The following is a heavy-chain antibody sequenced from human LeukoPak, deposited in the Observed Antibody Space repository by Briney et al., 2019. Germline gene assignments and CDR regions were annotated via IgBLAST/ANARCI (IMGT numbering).Heavy chain of an antibody. CDR2: IYTSGST. V-gene: IGHV4-4*07. CDR3: ARRRWLRAADY. J-gene: IGHJ4*02. CDR1: GGSLSSYY. D-gene: IGHD5-12*01. Sequence: SETLSLTCTVSGGSLSSYYWNWIRQPAGKGLEWIGRIYTSGSTNYNPSLRSRVTMSVDTSKNQFSLKLSSVAAADTAVYYCARRRWLRAADYWGQGTLVTVSS.